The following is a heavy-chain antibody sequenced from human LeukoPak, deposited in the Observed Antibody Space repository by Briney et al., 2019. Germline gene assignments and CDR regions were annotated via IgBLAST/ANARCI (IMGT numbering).Heavy chain of an antibody. CDR3: ARGAPRGYSYGYITFFDY. CDR2: IIPIFGTA. V-gene: IGHV1-69*13. Sequence: GASVKVSCKASGYTFTSYDINWVRQAPGQGLEWMGGIIPIFGTANYAQKFQGRVTITADESTSTAYMELCSLRSEDTAVYYCARGAPRGYSYGYITFFDYWGQGTLVTVSS. J-gene: IGHJ4*02. CDR1: GYTFTSYD. D-gene: IGHD5-18*01.